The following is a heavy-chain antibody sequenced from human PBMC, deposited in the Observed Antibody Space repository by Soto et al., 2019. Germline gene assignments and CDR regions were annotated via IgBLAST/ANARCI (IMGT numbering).Heavy chain of an antibody. J-gene: IGHJ6*02. CDR2: IYYSGST. CDR1: GGSISSYY. CDR3: ASSNIAAAGFYYYGMDV. Sequence: SETLSLTCTVSGGSISSYYWSWIRQHPGKGLEWIGYIYYSGSTNYNPSLKSRVTISVDTSKNQFSLKLSSVTAADTAVYYCASSNIAAAGFYYYGMDVWGRGTTVTVSS. V-gene: IGHV4-59*01. D-gene: IGHD6-13*01.